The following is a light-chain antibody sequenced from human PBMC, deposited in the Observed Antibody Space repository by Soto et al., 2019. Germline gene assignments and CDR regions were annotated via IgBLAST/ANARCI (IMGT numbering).Light chain of an antibody. J-gene: IGKJ2*01. Sequence: DIQLTQSPSSLSASVGDRVTITCRASQTISRNWYQQKPGEAPRLLMYVVSTLQGGVPSRFSGSESGTDYTLTISSVQPDDFATYYCQQSYSIPYTFGQGTKLEIK. CDR1: QTISR. V-gene: IGKV1-39*01. CDR2: VVS. CDR3: QQSYSIPYT.